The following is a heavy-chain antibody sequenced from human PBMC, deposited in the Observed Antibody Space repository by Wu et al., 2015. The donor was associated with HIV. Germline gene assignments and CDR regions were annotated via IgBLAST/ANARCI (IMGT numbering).Heavy chain of an antibody. V-gene: IGHV1-2*02. J-gene: IGHJ4*02. D-gene: IGHD3-10*02. Sequence: QLVQSGAEVTKPGASVSVSCQTSGYTFTDHYIHWVRQAPGQGFEWVGWINPDSGGTHYAQKFQGRVTMTRDTSINTVYMELRSLRSDDTAVYYCARVTYVRRGWGQGTLVTVSS. CDR1: GYTFTDHY. CDR3: ARVTYVRRG. CDR2: INPDSGGT.